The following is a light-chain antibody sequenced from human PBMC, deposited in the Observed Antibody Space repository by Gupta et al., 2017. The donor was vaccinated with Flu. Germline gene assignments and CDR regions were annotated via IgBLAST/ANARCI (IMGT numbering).Light chain of an antibody. CDR1: QSITSW. CDR3: QQDNTYPRT. J-gene: IGKJ1*01. Sequence: DIQMTQSPSALSAFVGDRVTITCRASQSITSWLAWYQQKPGKAPKLLIYKASKLESGVPSRFSGSGSGTEFTLTITSLHPDDFATYYCQQDNTYPRTFGRGTKVEI. CDR2: KAS. V-gene: IGKV1-5*03.